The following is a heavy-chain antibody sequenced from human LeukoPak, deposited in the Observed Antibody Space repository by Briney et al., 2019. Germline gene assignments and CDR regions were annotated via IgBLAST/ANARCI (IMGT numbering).Heavy chain of an antibody. Sequence: ASVKVSCKASGYTFTGYYMYWVRQAPGQGLEWMGWINPNSGGTNYAQKFQGWVTMTRDTSISTAYMELSRLRSDDTAVYYCARGLYVAGEEFNYWGQGTLVTVSS. D-gene: IGHD6-19*01. CDR1: GYTFTGYY. V-gene: IGHV1-2*04. J-gene: IGHJ4*02. CDR3: ARGLYVAGEEFNY. CDR2: INPNSGGT.